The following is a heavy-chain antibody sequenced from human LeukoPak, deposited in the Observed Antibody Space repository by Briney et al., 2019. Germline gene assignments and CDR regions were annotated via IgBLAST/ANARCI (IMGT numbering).Heavy chain of an antibody. CDR2: IYSGGET. V-gene: IGHV4-39*02. D-gene: IGHD4-11*01. Sequence: SETLSLTCTVSGDSISSSHYYWGWIRQSPGKGLEWIGSIYSGGETHYNPSLNSRVSIFLDTTKNRFSLNLISVTATDTAVYYCVRDYSNFVQGDWGQGTLVTVSS. CDR1: GDSISSSHYY. CDR3: VRDYSNFVQGD. J-gene: IGHJ4*02.